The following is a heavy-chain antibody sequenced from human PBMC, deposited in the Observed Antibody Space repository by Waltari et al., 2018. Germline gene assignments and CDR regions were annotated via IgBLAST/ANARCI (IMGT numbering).Heavy chain of an antibody. V-gene: IGHV4-59*11. CDR1: GGSISSHY. Sequence: QVQLQESGPGLVKPSETLSLTCTVSGGSISSHYWSWIRQPPGKGLEWIGYIYYSGSTNYNPALKSRVTISVDTSKNQFSLKLSSVTAADTAVYYCARDLGGNSDYYYGMDVWGQGTTVTVSS. CDR3: ARDLGGNSDYYYGMDV. CDR2: IYYSGST. D-gene: IGHD2-21*02. J-gene: IGHJ6*02.